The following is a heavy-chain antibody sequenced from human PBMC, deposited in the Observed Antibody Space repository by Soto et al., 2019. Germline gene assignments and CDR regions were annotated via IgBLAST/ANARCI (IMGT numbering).Heavy chain of an antibody. CDR2: INTNSGAT. V-gene: IGHV1-2*02. D-gene: IGHD3-3*01. CDR1: GYTFTGYF. CDR3: ARGGGTILAPLP. Sequence: ASVKVSCKASGYTFTGYFMHWVRQAPGQGLEWMGWINTNSGATKYAHKFQGRVTMTRDTSISTAYMELSGLTSDDTAVYFCARGGGTILAPLPWGQGTLVTVSS. J-gene: IGHJ5*02.